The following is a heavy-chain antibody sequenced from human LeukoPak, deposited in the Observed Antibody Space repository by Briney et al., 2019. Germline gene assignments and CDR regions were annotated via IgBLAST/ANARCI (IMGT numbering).Heavy chain of an antibody. CDR3: ARGSQSSSSSRFDY. V-gene: IGHV4-39*01. J-gene: IGHJ4*02. D-gene: IGHD6-6*01. Sequence: SETLSLTCTVSGGSISSSSYYWGWIRQPPGKGLEWIGSIYYSGSTYYNPSLKSRVTISVDTSKNQFSLKLSSVTAADTAVYYCARGSQSSSSSRFDYWGQGTLVTVSS. CDR2: IYYSGST. CDR1: GGSISSSSYY.